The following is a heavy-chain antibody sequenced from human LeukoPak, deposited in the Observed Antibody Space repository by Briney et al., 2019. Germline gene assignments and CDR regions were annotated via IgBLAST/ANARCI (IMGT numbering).Heavy chain of an antibody. V-gene: IGHV4-38-2*01. D-gene: IGHD3-10*01. Sequence: SETLSLTCAVSGYSISSGYYWGWIRQPPGKGLEWIGSIYHSGSTYYNPSLKSRVTISVDTSKKQFSLKLSSVTAADTAVYYCAFMVRGILLLDYWGQGTLVTVSS. CDR3: AFMVRGILLLDY. J-gene: IGHJ4*02. CDR1: GYSISSGYY. CDR2: IYHSGST.